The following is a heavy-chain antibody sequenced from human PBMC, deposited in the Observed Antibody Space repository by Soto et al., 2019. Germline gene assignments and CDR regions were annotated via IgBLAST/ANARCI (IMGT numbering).Heavy chain of an antibody. J-gene: IGHJ5*02. D-gene: IGHD1-26*01. CDR3: ARVEELLDWFDP. Sequence: SETLSLTCTVSGGSISSYYWSWIRQPPGKGLEWIGYIYYSGSTNYNPSLKSRVTISVDTSKNQFSLKLSSVTAADTAVYYCARVEELLDWFDPWGQGTLVTVSS. V-gene: IGHV4-59*01. CDR1: GGSISSYY. CDR2: IYYSGST.